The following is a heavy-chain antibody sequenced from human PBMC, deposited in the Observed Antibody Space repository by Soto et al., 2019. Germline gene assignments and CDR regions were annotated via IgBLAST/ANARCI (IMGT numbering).Heavy chain of an antibody. Sequence: EVQLVESGGGLVKPGGSLRLSCAASGFTFSSYSMNWVRQAPGKGLEWVSSISSSSSYIYYADSVKGRFTISRDNAKKSLYLQMNSLRAEDTAVYSCARVPLQRGYSGYHWFDPWGQGTLVTVSS. CDR1: GFTFSSYS. J-gene: IGHJ5*02. D-gene: IGHD5-12*01. CDR2: ISSSSSYI. CDR3: ARVPLQRGYSGYHWFDP. V-gene: IGHV3-21*01.